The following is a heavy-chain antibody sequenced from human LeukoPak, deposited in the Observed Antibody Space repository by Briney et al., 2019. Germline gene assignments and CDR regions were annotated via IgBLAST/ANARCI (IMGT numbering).Heavy chain of an antibody. V-gene: IGHV3-23*01. J-gene: IGHJ4*02. CDR3: AKDFEDYYGSGSYYFGY. Sequence: GGSLRLSCAASGFTFRSYAMSWVRQAPGRGLEWVSGISGSGRATYYADSVKGRFTISRDNSKNTLYLQMNSLGAENTAVYHCAKDFEDYYGSGSYYFGYWGQGTLVTVSS. D-gene: IGHD3-10*01. CDR1: GFTFRSYA. CDR2: ISGSGRAT.